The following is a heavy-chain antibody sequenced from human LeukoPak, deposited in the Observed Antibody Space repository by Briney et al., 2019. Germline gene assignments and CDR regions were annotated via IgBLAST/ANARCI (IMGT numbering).Heavy chain of an antibody. CDR1: GYTFTSYG. Sequence: GPVKVSCKASGYTFTSYGISWVRQAPGKGLEWMGGFDPEDGETIYAQKFQGRVTMTEDTSTDTAYMELSSLRSEDTAVYYCASSTPVVSDYYYMDVWGKGTTVTVSS. J-gene: IGHJ6*03. CDR2: FDPEDGET. D-gene: IGHD2-15*01. V-gene: IGHV1-24*01. CDR3: ASSTPVVSDYYYMDV.